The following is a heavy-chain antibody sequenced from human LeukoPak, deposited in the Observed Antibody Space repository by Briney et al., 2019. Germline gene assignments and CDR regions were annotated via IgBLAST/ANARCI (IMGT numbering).Heavy chain of an antibody. V-gene: IGHV1-46*02. CDR2: INPSGGST. CDR1: GGTFNSYA. CDR3: AREKLYSSSWYP. Sequence: ASVKVSCKTSGGTFNSYAFSWVRQAPGQGLEWMGIINPSGGSTSYAQKFQGRVTMTRDTSTSTVYMELSSLRSEDTAVYYCAREKLYSSSWYPWGQGTLVTVSS. J-gene: IGHJ5*02. D-gene: IGHD6-13*01.